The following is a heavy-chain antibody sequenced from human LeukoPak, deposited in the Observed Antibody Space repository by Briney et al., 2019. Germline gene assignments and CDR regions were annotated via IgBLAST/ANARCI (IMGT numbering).Heavy chain of an antibody. CDR3: ARGTPRGITMVRGVVPFDY. V-gene: IGHV4-34*01. D-gene: IGHD3-10*01. J-gene: IGHJ4*02. CDR1: GGSFSGYY. CDR2: ISHSGST. Sequence: KTSETLSLTCAVYGGSFSGYYWSWIRQPPGKGLEWIGEISHSGSTNYNPSLKSRVTISVDTSKNQFSLKLSSVTAADTAVYYCARGTPRGITMVRGVVPFDYWGQGTLVTVSS.